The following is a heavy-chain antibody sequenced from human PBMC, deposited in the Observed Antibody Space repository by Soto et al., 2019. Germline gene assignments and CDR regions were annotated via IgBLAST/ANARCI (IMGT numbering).Heavy chain of an antibody. J-gene: IGHJ4*02. V-gene: IGHV3-53*01. CDR3: VRGAGYFSD. Sequence: EVQLVESGGGLIAPGGSLRLSCAASGFSVSNDYIHWLRQAPGKRLEWVSVIFSGGSPNHADSVEGRFTIDRDDSENTVSLQMDSLRPDDTAVYYCVRGAGYFSDWGQGTLVTVSS. D-gene: IGHD5-18*01. CDR2: IFSGGSP. CDR1: GFSVSNDY.